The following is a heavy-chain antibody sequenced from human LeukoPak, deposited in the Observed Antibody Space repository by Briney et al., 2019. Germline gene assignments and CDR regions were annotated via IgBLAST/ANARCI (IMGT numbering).Heavy chain of an antibody. V-gene: IGHV1-46*01. Sequence: ASVTVSFKASGYTFTNFYMHWVRQAPGQGLEWMGVINPSGGSTSYAQKFQGRVTMTRDTSTSTVYMELSSLRSEDTAVYYCARGTIPVLGTNSFDPWGQGTLVTVSS. CDR1: GYTFTNFY. CDR3: ARGTIPVLGTNSFDP. CDR2: INPSGGST. D-gene: IGHD1/OR15-1a*01. J-gene: IGHJ5*02.